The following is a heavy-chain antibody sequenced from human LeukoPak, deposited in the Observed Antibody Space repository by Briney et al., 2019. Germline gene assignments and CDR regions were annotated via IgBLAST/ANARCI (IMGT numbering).Heavy chain of an antibody. V-gene: IGHV3-49*04. CDR2: IRSKAYGGTT. J-gene: IGHJ4*02. D-gene: IGHD3-3*01. CDR1: GFTFGDYA. Sequence: GGSLRLSCTASGFTFGDYAMSWVRQAPGKGLEWEGFIRSKAYGGTTEYAASVKGRFTISRDDSKSIAYLQMNSLKTEDTAVYYCTRDYYDFWSGYYNDYWGQGTLVTVSS. CDR3: TRDYYDFWSGYYNDY.